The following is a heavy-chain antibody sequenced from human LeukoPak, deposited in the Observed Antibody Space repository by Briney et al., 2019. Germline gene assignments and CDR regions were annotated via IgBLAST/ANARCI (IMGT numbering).Heavy chain of an antibody. CDR2: ISDNSVYI. CDR1: GFTFSSYS. Sequence: GSLRLSCAASGFTFSSYSMNWVRQAPGKGLEWVSSISDNSVYIYSADSVKGRFTISRDNAKNSLYLQMNSLRAEDTAVYYCARDRSAQVFCCDSYDYWGQGTLVTVSS. V-gene: IGHV3-21*01. J-gene: IGHJ4*02. CDR3: ARDRSAQVFCCDSYDY. D-gene: IGHD1-14*01.